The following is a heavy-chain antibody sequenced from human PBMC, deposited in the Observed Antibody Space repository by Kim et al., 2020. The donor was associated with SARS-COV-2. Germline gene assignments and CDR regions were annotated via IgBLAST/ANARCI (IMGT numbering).Heavy chain of an antibody. CDR1: GYTFTSYA. V-gene: IGHV1-3*01. CDR3: ARLLIAAGPQDQRGDDY. D-gene: IGHD6-13*01. CDR2: INAGNGNT. J-gene: IGHJ4*02. Sequence: ASVKVSCKASGYTFTSYAMHWVRQAPGQRLEWMGWINAGNGNTKYSQKFQGRVTITRDTSASTAYMELSSLRSEDTAVYYCARLLIAAGPQDQRGDDYWGQGTLVTVSS.